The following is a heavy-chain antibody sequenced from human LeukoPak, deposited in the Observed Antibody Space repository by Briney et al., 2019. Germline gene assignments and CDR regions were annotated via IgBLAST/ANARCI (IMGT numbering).Heavy chain of an antibody. CDR2: IDWDDDK. J-gene: IGHJ6*04. V-gene: IGHV2-70*01. D-gene: IGHD3-10*01. Sequence: SGPALVKPTQTLTLTCTFSGFSLRTSGMCVSWIRQPPGKALEWLSLIDWDDDKYYSTSPKTRLTISKDTSKNQVVLTMTNMDPVDTATYYCARIHYYGSGSYSRGYYYGMDVWGKGTTVTVSS. CDR1: GFSLRTSGMC. CDR3: ARIHYYGSGSYSRGYYYGMDV.